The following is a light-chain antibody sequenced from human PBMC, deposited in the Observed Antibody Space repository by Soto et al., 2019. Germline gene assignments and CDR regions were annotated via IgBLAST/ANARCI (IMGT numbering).Light chain of an antibody. J-gene: IGKJ1*01. CDR1: QSISTY. Sequence: DIQMTQSPSSLSASVGDRVTITCGASQSISTYLNWYQQKPGKAPKVLIYAASSLESGVPSRFSGSGSGTDFTLTISSLQPEDFATYYCQQSYSTLRTFGQGTKVEIK. V-gene: IGKV1-39*01. CDR2: AAS. CDR3: QQSYSTLRT.